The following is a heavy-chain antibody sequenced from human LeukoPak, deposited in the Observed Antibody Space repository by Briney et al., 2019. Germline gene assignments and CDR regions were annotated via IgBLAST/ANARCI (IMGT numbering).Heavy chain of an antibody. D-gene: IGHD3-3*01. V-gene: IGHV4-61*02. Sequence: SETLSLTCTVSGGSLSSGSYYWSWIRQPAGKGLEWMGRIYTSGSTNYNPSLKSRVTISVDTSKNQFSLKLSSVTAADTAVYYCARVSYDFWSGYYLDYWGQGTLVTVSS. CDR3: ARVSYDFWSGYYLDY. CDR1: GGSLSSGSYY. J-gene: IGHJ4*02. CDR2: IYTSGST.